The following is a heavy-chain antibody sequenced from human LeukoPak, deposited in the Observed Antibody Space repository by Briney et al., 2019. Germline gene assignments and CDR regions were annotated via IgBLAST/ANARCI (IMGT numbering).Heavy chain of an antibody. CDR2: ITGSGSGT. CDR1: GFTFSSYA. V-gene: IGHV3-23*01. D-gene: IGHD3-22*01. CDR3: VKGRDYNDASAYYIGDF. J-gene: IGHJ4*02. Sequence: GGSLRLSCAASGFTFSSYAMIWVRQAPGKGPEWVSCITGSGSGTYYTDSVKGRFTISRENSNDTLYLQMNSLRAEDTAVYYCVKGRDYNDASAYYIGDFWGQGTLVTVSS.